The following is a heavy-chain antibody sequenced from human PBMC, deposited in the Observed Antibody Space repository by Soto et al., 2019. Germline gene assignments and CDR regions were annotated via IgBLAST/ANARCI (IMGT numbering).Heavy chain of an antibody. J-gene: IGHJ4*02. CDR3: AKGRPGVAAAPDY. CDR2: ASGSGSGT. CDR1: GFTFSSYA. D-gene: IGHD2-21*01. Sequence: GGSLRLSCAASGFTFSSYALGWVRQAPGKGLEWVSSASGSGSGTYYADSVKGRFTISRDNSKNTLFLHMTNLRAGDTALYFCAKGRPGVAAAPDYWGQGTLVTVSS. V-gene: IGHV3-23*01.